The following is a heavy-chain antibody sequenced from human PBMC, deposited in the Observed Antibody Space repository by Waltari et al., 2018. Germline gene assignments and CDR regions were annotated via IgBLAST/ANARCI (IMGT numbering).Heavy chain of an antibody. V-gene: IGHV4-34*01. D-gene: IGHD4-17*01. J-gene: IGHJ6*03. CDR1: GGSFSGYY. CDR3: ARGQGTVTRTGYYYYMDV. CDR2: INHSGST. Sequence: QVQLQQWGAGLLKPSETLSLTCAVYGGSFSGYYWRWIRQPPGKGLEWIGEINHSGSTNYNPSLKSRVTISVDTSKNQFSLKLSSVTAADTAVYYCARGQGTVTRTGYYYYMDVWGKGTTVTVSS.